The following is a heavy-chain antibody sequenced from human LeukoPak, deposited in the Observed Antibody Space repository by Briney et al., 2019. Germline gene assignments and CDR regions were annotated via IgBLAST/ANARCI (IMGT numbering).Heavy chain of an antibody. Sequence: PGGSLRLSCAASGFTVSRNYMSWVRQAPGKGLEWVSVIYSGGSTFYADSVKGRFTISRDNSKNTLFLQMNNLRAEDTAVYYCAAEKLFTQGFDPWGQGTLVTVSS. J-gene: IGHJ5*02. CDR1: GFTVSRNY. D-gene: IGHD3-10*01. V-gene: IGHV3-53*01. CDR3: AAEKLFTQGFDP. CDR2: IYSGGST.